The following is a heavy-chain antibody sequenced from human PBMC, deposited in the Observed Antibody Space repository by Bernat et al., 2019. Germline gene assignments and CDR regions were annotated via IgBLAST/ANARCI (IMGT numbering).Heavy chain of an antibody. Sequence: VQLVESGGGLVQPGGSLRLSCAASGFTFNSYWMTWVRQAPGKGLEWIGYIYYSGSTYYNPSLKSRVTISVDTSKNQFSLKLSSVTAADTAVYYCARDRAYYYDSSGPKDAFDIWGQGTMVTVSS. J-gene: IGHJ3*02. CDR3: ARDRAYYYDSSGPKDAFDI. CDR1: GFTFNSYW. CDR2: IYYSGST. V-gene: IGHV4-31*02. D-gene: IGHD3-22*01.